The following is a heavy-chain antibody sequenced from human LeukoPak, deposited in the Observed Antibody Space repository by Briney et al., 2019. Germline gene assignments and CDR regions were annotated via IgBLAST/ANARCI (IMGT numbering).Heavy chain of an antibody. D-gene: IGHD6-13*01. CDR1: GFTFSSYE. CDR2: ISSSGSTI. V-gene: IGHV3-48*03. CDR3: AGHHQAYSRTY. Sequence: GGSLRLSCAASGFTFSSYEMNWVRQAPGKGLEWVSYISSSGSTIYYADSVKGRFTISRDNDKNSLYLQMNNLRAEDTAVYYCAGHHQAYSRTYWGQGTLVTVSS. J-gene: IGHJ4*02.